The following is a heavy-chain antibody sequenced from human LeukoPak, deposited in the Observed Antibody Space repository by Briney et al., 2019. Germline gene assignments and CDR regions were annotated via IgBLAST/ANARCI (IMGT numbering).Heavy chain of an antibody. V-gene: IGHV3-23*01. J-gene: IGHJ3*02. CDR1: GFTFSSYA. CDR3: ARNYGDYIDALDI. D-gene: IGHD4-17*01. Sequence: GGSLRLSCAASGFTFSSYAMSWVRQAPGKGLEWVSAISGSGGSTYYADSVKGRFTISRDNSKNTLYLQMNSLRAEDTAVYYCARNYGDYIDALDIWGQGTMVTVSS. CDR2: ISGSGGST.